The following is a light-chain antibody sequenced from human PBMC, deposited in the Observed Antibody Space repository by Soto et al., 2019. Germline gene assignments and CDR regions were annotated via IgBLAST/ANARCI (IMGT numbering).Light chain of an antibody. CDR3: AAWDDSLHGVA. CDR2: KNN. J-gene: IGLJ3*02. Sequence: QSVLTQPPSASGTPGQSVTLSCSGTTSNIGSNTVNWYQQLPGTAPKLLIFKNNQRPSVVPDRFSGNKFGTTASLAISGLQAEDDADYHSAAWDDSLHGVAFGGGTKLTVL. CDR1: TSNIGSNT. V-gene: IGLV1-44*01.